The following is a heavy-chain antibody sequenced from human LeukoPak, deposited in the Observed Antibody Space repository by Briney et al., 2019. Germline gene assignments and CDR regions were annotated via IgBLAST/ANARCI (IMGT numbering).Heavy chain of an antibody. J-gene: IGHJ3*02. V-gene: IGHV4-34*01. D-gene: IGHD4-17*01. Sequence: SETLSLTCAVYGGSFSGYYWSWIRQPPGKGLEWIGEINHSGSTNYNPSLKSRVTISVDTSKNQFSLKLSSVTAADTAVYYCARVASLRLNGAFDIWGQGTMVTVSS. CDR1: GGSFSGYY. CDR3: ARVASLRLNGAFDI. CDR2: INHSGST.